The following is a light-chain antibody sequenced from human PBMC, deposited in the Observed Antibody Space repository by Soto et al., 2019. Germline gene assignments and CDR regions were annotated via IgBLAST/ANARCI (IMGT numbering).Light chain of an antibody. V-gene: IGKV4-1*01. CDR2: WAS. J-gene: IGKJ2*01. Sequence: DIVMTQSPDSLAVSLGERATINCKSSRSLFSISNNKNYLAWYQQKPGQPPKLLIYWASTRDSWVPDRFSGSGSGTDFTLTIDSLQAEDVAVYYCHQYYNSVYTFGQATTLEIK. CDR1: RSLFSISNNKNY. CDR3: HQYYNSVYT.